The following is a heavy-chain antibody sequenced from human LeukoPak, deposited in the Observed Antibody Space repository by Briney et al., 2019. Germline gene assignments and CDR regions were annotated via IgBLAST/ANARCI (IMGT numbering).Heavy chain of an antibody. CDR1: GYTFTSYG. CDR2: ISAYNGNT. Sequence: ASAKVSCKASGYTFTSYGISWVRQAPGQGLEWMGWISAYNGNTNYAQKLQGRVTMTTDTSMSTAYMELRSLRSDDTAVYCCARGDFDWLSMQNWFDPWGQGTLVTVSS. V-gene: IGHV1-18*01. D-gene: IGHD3-9*01. J-gene: IGHJ5*02. CDR3: ARGDFDWLSMQNWFDP.